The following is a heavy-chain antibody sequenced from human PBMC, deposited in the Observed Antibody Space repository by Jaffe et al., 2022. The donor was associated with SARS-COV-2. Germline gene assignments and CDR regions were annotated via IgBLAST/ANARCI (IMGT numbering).Heavy chain of an antibody. CDR1: GGSIKTGGFY. D-gene: IGHD5-12*01. J-gene: IGHJ4*02. CDR3: ARARVGHSSPFDY. CDR2: IYYNGES. Sequence: QVHLQESGPGLVTPSQTLSLTCAVSGGSIKTGGFYWGWIRQHPGKGLEWIGYIYYNGESFYNPSLKSRVNISPDTSKSQFSLRLSSMTAADTAVYFCARARVGHSSPFDYWGQGTLVTVSP. V-gene: IGHV4-31*11.